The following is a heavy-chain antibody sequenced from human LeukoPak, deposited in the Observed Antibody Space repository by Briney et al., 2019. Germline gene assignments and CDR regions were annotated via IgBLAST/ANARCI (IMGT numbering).Heavy chain of an antibody. D-gene: IGHD6-19*01. J-gene: IGHJ4*02. CDR2: IYYSGST. CDR1: GGSISSYY. Sequence: PSETLSLTCIVSGGSISSYYWSWIRQPPGKGLEWIGYIYYSGSTNYNPSLKSRVTISVDTSKNQFSLKLSSVTAADTAVYYCARGRLEVAGNLDYWGQGTLVTVSS. CDR3: ARGRLEVAGNLDY. V-gene: IGHV4-59*01.